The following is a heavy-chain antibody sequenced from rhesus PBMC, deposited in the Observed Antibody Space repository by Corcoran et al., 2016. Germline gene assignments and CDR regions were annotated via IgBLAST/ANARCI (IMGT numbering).Heavy chain of an antibody. D-gene: IGHD6-25*01. CDR2: IYGGSGST. J-gene: IGHJ4*01. V-gene: IGHV4S7*01. CDR3: ARDIAAAGIDY. Sequence: QVQLQESGPGVVKPSETLSLTCAVSGGSISGYYLWSWIRQPPGKGLEWIGYIYGGSGSTSYNPSLKSRVIIAVDTSKNQFALKLSSVTAAETAVYYCARDIAAAGIDYWGQGVLVTVSS. CDR1: GGSISGYYL.